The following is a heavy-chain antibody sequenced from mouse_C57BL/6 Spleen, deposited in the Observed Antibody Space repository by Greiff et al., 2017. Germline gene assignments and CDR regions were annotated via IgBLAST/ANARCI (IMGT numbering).Heavy chain of an antibody. D-gene: IGHD2-13*01. Sequence: QVQLQQPGAELVMPGASVKLSCKASGYTFTSYWMHWVKQRPGQGLEWIGEIDPSDSYTNYNQKYKGKSTLTVDKSSSTAYMQLSSLTSEDSAVYYCARSYYSDYLWFAYWGQETLVTVSA. CDR3: ARSYYSDYLWFAY. CDR1: GYTFTSYW. J-gene: IGHJ3*01. CDR2: IDPSDSYT. V-gene: IGHV1-69*01.